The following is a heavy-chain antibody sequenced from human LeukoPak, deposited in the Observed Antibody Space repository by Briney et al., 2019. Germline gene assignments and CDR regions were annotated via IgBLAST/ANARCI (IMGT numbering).Heavy chain of an antibody. Sequence: ASVKVSCKASGYTFTSYYMHWVRQAPGQGLEGMGIINPSGGSTSYAQKFQGRVTMTRDTSTRTVYMELSSLRSEDTAVYYCARARWLQSPFDYWGQGTLVTVSS. CDR3: ARARWLQSPFDY. D-gene: IGHD5-24*01. CDR2: INPSGGST. J-gene: IGHJ4*02. V-gene: IGHV1-46*01. CDR1: GYTFTSYY.